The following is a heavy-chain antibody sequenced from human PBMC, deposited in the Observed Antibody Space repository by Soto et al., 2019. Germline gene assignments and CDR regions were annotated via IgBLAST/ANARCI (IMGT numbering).Heavy chain of an antibody. CDR2: IYYSGST. J-gene: IGHJ6*04. V-gene: IGHV4-59*08. CDR3: ARHAVGSTVTPYYPMDV. CDR1: GGSISSYY. D-gene: IGHD4-17*01. Sequence: SETLSLTCTVSGGSISSYYWSWIRQPPGKGLEWIGYIYYSGSTNYNPSLKSRVTISVDTSKNQFSLKLSSVTAADTAVYYCARHAVGSTVTPYYPMDVWGKGTTVTVSS.